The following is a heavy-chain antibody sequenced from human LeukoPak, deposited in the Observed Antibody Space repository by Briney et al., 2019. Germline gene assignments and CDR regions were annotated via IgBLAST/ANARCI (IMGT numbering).Heavy chain of an antibody. J-gene: IGHJ4*02. CDR1: GFTFSGHW. Sequence: PGGSLRLSCAASGFTFSGHWMNWVRQAPGKGLEWVANINQDGSRGNYVDSVRGRFTISRDNAKNSLYLEMNSLRAEDTAMYYCARGDYASGNFFDYWGQGTLVAVSS. CDR3: ARGDYASGNFFDY. CDR2: INQDGSRG. D-gene: IGHD3-10*01. V-gene: IGHV3-7*05.